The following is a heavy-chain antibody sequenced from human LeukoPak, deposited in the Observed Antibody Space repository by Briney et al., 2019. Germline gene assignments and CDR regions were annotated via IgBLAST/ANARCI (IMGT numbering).Heavy chain of an antibody. Sequence: ASVKVSCKASGGTFSSYAISWVRQAPGQGLEWMGIINPSGGSTSYAQKFQGRVTMTRDMSTSTVYMELSSLRSEDTAVYYCARDVFGESYYFDYWGQGTLVTVSS. CDR1: GGTFSSYA. D-gene: IGHD3-10*01. CDR3: ARDVFGESYYFDY. V-gene: IGHV1-46*01. J-gene: IGHJ4*02. CDR2: INPSGGST.